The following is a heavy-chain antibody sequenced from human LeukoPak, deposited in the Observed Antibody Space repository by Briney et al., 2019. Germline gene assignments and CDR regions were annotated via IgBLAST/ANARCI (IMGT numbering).Heavy chain of an antibody. J-gene: IGHJ5*02. CDR1: GFTFSSYE. V-gene: IGHV3-48*03. CDR2: ITISGNTM. D-gene: IGHD6-25*01. CDR3: ARLRGKYWFDP. Sequence: PGGSLRLSCAASGFTFSSYEMNWVRQAPGKWLEWVSFITISGNTMYYADSVKGRFTISRDNAKNSLYLQMNSLRADDTAVYYCARLRGKYWFDPWGQGTLVTVSS.